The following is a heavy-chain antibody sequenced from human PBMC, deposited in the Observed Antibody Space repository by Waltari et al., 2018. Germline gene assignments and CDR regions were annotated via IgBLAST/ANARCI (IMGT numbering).Heavy chain of an antibody. V-gene: IGHV3-23*01. CDR2: MSDSGGST. Sequence: EVQLLESGGGLVQPGGSLSLSCVDSGFTLSDYAMTWVSQAPGKGLELVSTMSDSGGSTFYADSVTGRFTISRDNSKNTLYLQMNSLRAEDTALYYCAKKVAVTGNYFDPWGQGTLVTVSS. CDR3: AKKVAVTGNYFDP. CDR1: GFTLSDYA. D-gene: IGHD6-19*01. J-gene: IGHJ5*02.